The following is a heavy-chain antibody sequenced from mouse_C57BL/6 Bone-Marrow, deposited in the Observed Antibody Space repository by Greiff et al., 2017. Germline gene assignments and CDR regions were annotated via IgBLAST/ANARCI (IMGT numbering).Heavy chain of an antibody. CDR2: IDPSDSET. V-gene: IGHV1-52*01. CDR1: GYTFTSYW. J-gene: IGHJ1*03. CDR3: AFTTVVAQGWYFDV. Sequence: QVQLQQPGAELVRPGSSVKLSCKASGYTFTSYWMHWVKQRPIQGLEWIGNIDPSDSETHYNQKFKDKATLTVDKSSSTAYMQLSSLTSEDSAVYYCAFTTVVAQGWYFDVWGTGTTVTVSS. D-gene: IGHD1-1*01.